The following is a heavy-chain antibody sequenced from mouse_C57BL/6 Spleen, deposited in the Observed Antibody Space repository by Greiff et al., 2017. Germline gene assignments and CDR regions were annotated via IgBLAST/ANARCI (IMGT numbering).Heavy chain of an antibody. Sequence: QVHLQQPGAELVMPGASVKLSCKASGYTFTSYWMHWVKQRPGQGLEWIGEIDPSDSYTNYNQKFKGKSTLTVDKSSSTAYMQLSSLTSEDSAVYYCARDYGSRENAMDYWGQGTSVTVSS. CDR1: GYTFTSYW. CDR3: ARDYGSRENAMDY. D-gene: IGHD1-1*01. CDR2: IDPSDSYT. V-gene: IGHV1-69*01. J-gene: IGHJ4*01.